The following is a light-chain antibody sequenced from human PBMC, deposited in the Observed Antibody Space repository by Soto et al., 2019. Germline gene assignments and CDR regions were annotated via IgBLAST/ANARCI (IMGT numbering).Light chain of an antibody. J-gene: IGLJ1*01. CDR3: SSYSSSGTLNYV. CDR1: SSDVGGYNY. Sequence: SVLTKPASVYGSPGQSITISRTGTSSDVGGYNYVSWYQQHPGKAPKLMIYDVRNRPSGVPNRFSGSKSGNTASLTISGLQAEDEADYYCSSYSSSGTLNYVFGTGTKVTVL. V-gene: IGLV2-14*01. CDR2: DVR.